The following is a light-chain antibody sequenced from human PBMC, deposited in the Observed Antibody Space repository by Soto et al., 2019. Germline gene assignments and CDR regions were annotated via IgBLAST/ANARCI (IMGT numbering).Light chain of an antibody. CDR3: SSYGGYNNVV. CDR2: EVN. V-gene: IGLV2-8*01. J-gene: IGLJ1*01. Sequence: ALTQPPSASWSPGQSVTISCTGTSSDVGGYNYVSWFQQHPGKAPKLIIHEVNQRPSGVPDRFSGSKSGNTASLTVSGLQAEDEGTYYCSSYGGYNNVVFGTGTKVTVL. CDR1: SSDVGGYNY.